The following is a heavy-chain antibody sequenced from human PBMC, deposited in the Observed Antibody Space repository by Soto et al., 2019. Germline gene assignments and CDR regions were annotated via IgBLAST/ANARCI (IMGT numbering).Heavy chain of an antibody. CDR1: GASISSSNW. D-gene: IGHD6-13*01. CDR2: ISHSGST. J-gene: IGHJ3*02. CDR3: ARSPSGSWYGGGAFEI. V-gene: IGHV4-4*02. Sequence: QVQLQESGPGLVKPSGTLSLTCAVSGASISSSNWWTWVRQPPGKGLEWIGEISHSGSTNYNPSLKSRLTISVDRSKKQFSLELRSVTAADTAAYYCARSPSGSWYGGGAFEIWGHGTMVTVSS.